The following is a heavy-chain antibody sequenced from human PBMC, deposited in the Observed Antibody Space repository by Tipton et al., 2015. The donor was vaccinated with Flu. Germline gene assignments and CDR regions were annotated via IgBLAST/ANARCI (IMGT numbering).Heavy chain of an antibody. CDR3: ARHQSSSLLPFDY. CDR2: IYHSGST. J-gene: IGHJ4*02. CDR1: GGSASGYY. D-gene: IGHD6-6*01. Sequence: LRLSCIVSGGSASGYYWSWIRQPPGKGLEWIAYIYHSGSTNYNPSLKSRFTISEDTSKNQFSLKLSSVTSADTAVYYCARHQSSSLLPFDYWDQGTLVTVSS. V-gene: IGHV4-59*02.